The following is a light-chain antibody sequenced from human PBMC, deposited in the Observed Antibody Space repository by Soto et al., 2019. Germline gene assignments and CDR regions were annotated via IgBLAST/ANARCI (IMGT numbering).Light chain of an antibody. Sequence: DIQMTQSPSSLSASVGDRVTITCQASQNINNYLNWYQQKPGKAPKLLIYGASFLQSGVPSRFSGSGSGTDFTLTINSLQPDDSSTYYCQQSYRIPPTFGQGTKVDIK. V-gene: IGKV1-39*01. CDR3: QQSYRIPPT. CDR2: GAS. J-gene: IGKJ2*01. CDR1: QNINNY.